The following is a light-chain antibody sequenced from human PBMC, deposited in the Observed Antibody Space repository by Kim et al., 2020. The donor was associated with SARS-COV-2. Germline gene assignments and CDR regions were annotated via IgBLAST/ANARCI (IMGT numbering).Light chain of an antibody. CDR3: MNWPRNAVL. CDR1: IHVNPGSHN. V-gene: IGLV5-37*01. CDR2: YLSYSDK. Sequence: LTCTSLIHVNPGSHNVYWFQQKPGNPPRYLLYYLSYSDKSQGSGVPSRFSGSKDASGNTGILLISGLQSEDEADYYCMNWPRNAVLFGGGTQLTVL. J-gene: IGLJ2*01.